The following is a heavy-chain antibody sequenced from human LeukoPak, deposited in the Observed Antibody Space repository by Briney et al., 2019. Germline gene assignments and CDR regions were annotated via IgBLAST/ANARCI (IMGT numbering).Heavy chain of an antibody. V-gene: IGHV3-30*04. CDR2: ISYDENDK. CDR3: AKDLVLAAAGTLDS. CDR1: GFTFSIYA. J-gene: IGHJ4*02. D-gene: IGHD6-13*01. Sequence: GGSLRLSCAASGFTFSIYAMHWVRQAPGKGLEWVAVISYDENDKYYADSVKGRFTISRDNSKNTLYLQMNSLRAEDTAVYYCAKDLVLAAAGTLDSGGQGTLVTVSS.